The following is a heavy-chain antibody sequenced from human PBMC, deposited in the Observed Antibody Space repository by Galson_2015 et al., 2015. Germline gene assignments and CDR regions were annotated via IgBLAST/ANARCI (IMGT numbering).Heavy chain of an antibody. Sequence: QSGAEVTKPGESLPISCKGSGYSFTSYWIGWVRQMPGKGLEWMGIIYPGDSDTRYSPSFQGQVTISADKSISTAYLQWSSLKASDTAMYYCARHESDYVWGRDYYYYYGMDVWGQGTTVTVSS. CDR2: IYPGDSDT. J-gene: IGHJ6*02. D-gene: IGHD3-16*01. V-gene: IGHV5-51*01. CDR3: ARHESDYVWGRDYYYYYGMDV. CDR1: GYSFTSYW.